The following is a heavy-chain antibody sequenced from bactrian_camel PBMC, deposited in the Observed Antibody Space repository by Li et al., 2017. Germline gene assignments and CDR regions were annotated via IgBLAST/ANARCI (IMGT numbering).Heavy chain of an antibody. Sequence: HVQLVESGGGSVQTGGSLILSCVTIGTMYSSNCMGWFRQAPGKEHERVATIYPSNGKTYYVDSVEGRFTVSQDSAGKNLTLQMTGLKPEDTAMYYCGSWCSGRYYWGQGTQVTVS. V-gene: IGHV3S54*01. CDR1: GTMYSSNC. CDR2: IYPSNGKT. CDR3: GSWCSGRYY. J-gene: IGHJ4*01. D-gene: IGHD3*01.